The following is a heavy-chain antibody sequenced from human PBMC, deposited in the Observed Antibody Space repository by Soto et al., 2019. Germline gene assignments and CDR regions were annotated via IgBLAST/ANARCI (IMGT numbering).Heavy chain of an antibody. V-gene: IGHV4-59*01. CDR2: IYYSGST. D-gene: IGHD4-17*01. J-gene: IGHJ3*02. CDR3: VSESTVTDAFDI. Sequence: SETLSLTCTVSGGSISSYFWSWIRQPPGKGLEWIGYIYYSGSTNYNPSLRSRVTISVDTSKNQFSLKLSSVTAADTAVYYCVSESTVTDAFDIWGQGTMVTVSS. CDR1: GGSISSYF.